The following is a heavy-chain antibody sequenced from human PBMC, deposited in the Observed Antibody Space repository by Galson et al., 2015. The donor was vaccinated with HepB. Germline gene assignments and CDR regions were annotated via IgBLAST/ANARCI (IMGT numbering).Heavy chain of an antibody. CDR3: ALPEGRWLVAYFQH. V-gene: IGHV3-7*03. J-gene: IGHJ1*01. CDR2: IKQDGSEK. D-gene: IGHD6-19*01. CDR1: GFTFSSYW. Sequence: SLRLSCAASGFTFSSYWMSWVRQAPGKGLEWVANIKQDGSEKYYVDSVKGRFTISRDNAKNSLYLQMNSLRAEDTAVYYCALPEGRWLVAYFQHWGQGTLVTVSS.